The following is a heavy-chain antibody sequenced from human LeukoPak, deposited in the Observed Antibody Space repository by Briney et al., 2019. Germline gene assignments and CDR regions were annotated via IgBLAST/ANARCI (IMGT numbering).Heavy chain of an antibody. Sequence: SETLSLTCTVSGTSVSGYYWSWVRQSPGKGLEWIGYIYYSGTTNYNPSLKSRVTMSVDTSKNQFSLKLTSVTAADTAVYYCARLSLVRGVLPDNWGRGTLVIVS. CDR1: GTSVSGYY. J-gene: IGHJ4*02. V-gene: IGHV4-59*02. CDR2: IYYSGTT. CDR3: ARLSLVRGVLPDN. D-gene: IGHD3-10*01.